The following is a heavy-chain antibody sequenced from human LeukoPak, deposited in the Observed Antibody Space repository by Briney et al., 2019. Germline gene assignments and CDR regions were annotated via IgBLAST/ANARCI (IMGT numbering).Heavy chain of an antibody. CDR3: ARVAARRGDWYFDL. V-gene: IGHV1-18*01. J-gene: IGHJ2*01. Sequence: ASVKVSCKASGYTFTSYGISWVRQAPGQGLEWMGWISAYNGNTNCAQKLQGRVTMTTDTSTSTAYMELRSLRSDDTAVYYCARVAARRGDWYFDLWGRGTLVTVSS. CDR1: GYTFTSYG. CDR2: ISAYNGNT. D-gene: IGHD6-6*01.